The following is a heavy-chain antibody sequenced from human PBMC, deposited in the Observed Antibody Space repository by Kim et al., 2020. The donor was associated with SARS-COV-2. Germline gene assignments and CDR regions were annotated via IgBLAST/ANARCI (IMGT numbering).Heavy chain of an antibody. J-gene: IGHJ5*02. Sequence: SETLSLTCTVSGGSISSGSYYWSWIRQPAGKGLEWIGRIYTSGSTNYNPSLKSRVTISVDTSKNQFSLKLSSVTAADTAVYYCARDRPSLYSSSWYPPFDPWGQGTLVTVSS. V-gene: IGHV4-61*02. CDR3: ARDRPSLYSSSWYPPFDP. CDR2: IYTSGST. D-gene: IGHD6-13*01. CDR1: GGSISSGSYY.